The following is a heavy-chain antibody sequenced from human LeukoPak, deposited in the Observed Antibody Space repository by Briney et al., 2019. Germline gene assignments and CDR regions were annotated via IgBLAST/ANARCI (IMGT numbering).Heavy chain of an antibody. J-gene: IGHJ4*02. Sequence: ASVKGSCKASRYTFTDSNIHWGRHAPGQGLEWMGWINPNRGGTNYAQKLQGRVTMTRDTSISTAYMELSRLRSDDTAVYYCASSKAVAFDYWGQGTLVTVSS. D-gene: IGHD6-19*01. CDR3: ASSKAVAFDY. V-gene: IGHV1-2*02. CDR1: RYTFTDSN. CDR2: INPNRGGT.